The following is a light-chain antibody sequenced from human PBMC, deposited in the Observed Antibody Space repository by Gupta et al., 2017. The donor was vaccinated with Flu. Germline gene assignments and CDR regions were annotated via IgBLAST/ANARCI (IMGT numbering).Light chain of an antibody. Sequence: EIVMTQSPATLSVSPGERATLSCRASQSVGSNLAWYQQKPGQAPRLLIYGASTRATGIPARYSGSESGTEFTLTISSLQSEDFAVYYCQQYNNWPRTFGQGTKVEIK. CDR2: GAS. V-gene: IGKV3-15*01. CDR1: QSVGSN. CDR3: QQYNNWPRT. J-gene: IGKJ1*01.